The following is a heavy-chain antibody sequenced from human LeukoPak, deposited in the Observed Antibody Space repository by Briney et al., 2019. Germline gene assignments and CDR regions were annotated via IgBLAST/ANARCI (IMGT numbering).Heavy chain of an antibody. D-gene: IGHD3-22*01. CDR3: AKDLNTRYDSSGYYYVPDWFDP. CDR1: GFTFSSYG. V-gene: IGHV3-30*18. Sequence: GGSLRLSCAASGFTFSSYGMHWVRQAPGKGLEWVAVISYDGSNKYYADSVKGRFTISRDNSKNTLYLQMNSLRAEDTAVYYCAKDLNTRYDSSGYYYVPDWFDPWGQGTLVTVSS. CDR2: ISYDGSNK. J-gene: IGHJ5*02.